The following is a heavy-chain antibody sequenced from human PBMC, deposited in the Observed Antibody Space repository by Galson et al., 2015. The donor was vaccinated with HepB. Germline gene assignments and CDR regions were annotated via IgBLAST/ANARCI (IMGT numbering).Heavy chain of an antibody. CDR1: GFTFSSYA. D-gene: IGHD5-12*01. Sequence: SLRLSCAASGFTFSSYAMHWVRQAPGKGLEWVAVISYDGSNKYYADSVKGRFTISRDNSKNTLYLQMNSLRAEDTAVYYCASSGSGYDYVGWFDPWGQGTLVTVSS. CDR3: ASSGSGYDYVGWFDP. V-gene: IGHV3-30*04. J-gene: IGHJ5*02. CDR2: ISYDGSNK.